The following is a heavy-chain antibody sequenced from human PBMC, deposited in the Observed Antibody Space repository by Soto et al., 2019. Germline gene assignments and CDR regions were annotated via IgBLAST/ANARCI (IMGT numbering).Heavy chain of an antibody. CDR2: ISGGGDAT. V-gene: IGHV3-23*01. Sequence: EVQLLESGGGLVQPGGSLRLSCAGSGFTFINYAMNWVRLAPGKGLEWVSSISGGGDATFFADSVRGRFTISRDNSKNTVTLQMNSLGLDDTAVYYCARKILGSTSRPDYWYFDLWGRGTLVTVSS. J-gene: IGHJ2*01. CDR3: ARKILGSTSRPDYWYFDL. CDR1: GFTFINYA. D-gene: IGHD2-2*01.